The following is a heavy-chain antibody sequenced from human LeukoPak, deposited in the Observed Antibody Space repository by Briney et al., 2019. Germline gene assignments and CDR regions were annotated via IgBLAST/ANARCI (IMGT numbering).Heavy chain of an antibody. D-gene: IGHD6-13*01. V-gene: IGHV4-39*07. Sequence: SETLSLTCTVSGGSISSSSYYWGWIRQPPGKGLGWIGSIYYSGSTYYNPSLKSRVTMSVDTSKNQFSLKLSSVTAADTAVYYCARDQGIAAAGLVWFDPWGQGTLVTVSS. CDR2: IYYSGST. J-gene: IGHJ5*02. CDR3: ARDQGIAAAGLVWFDP. CDR1: GGSISSSSYY.